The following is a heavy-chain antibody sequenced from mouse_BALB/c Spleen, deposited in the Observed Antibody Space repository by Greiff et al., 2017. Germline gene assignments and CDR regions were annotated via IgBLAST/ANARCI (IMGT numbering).Heavy chain of an antibody. CDR1: GYTFTSYV. V-gene: IGHV1-14*01. CDR3: ARDDSSDYYAMDY. Sequence: EVQRVESGPELVKPGASVKMSCKASGYTFTSYVMHWVKQKPGQGLEWIGYINPYNDGTKYNEKFKGKATLTSDKSSSTAYMELSSLTSEDSAVYYCARDDSSDYYAMDYWGQGTSVTVSS. J-gene: IGHJ4*01. CDR2: INPYNDGT. D-gene: IGHD1-1*01.